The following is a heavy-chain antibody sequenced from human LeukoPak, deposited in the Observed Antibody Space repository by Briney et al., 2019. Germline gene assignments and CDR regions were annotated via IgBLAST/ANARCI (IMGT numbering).Heavy chain of an antibody. Sequence: GGSLRLSCAASGFTFSGYSMNWVRQAPGKALEGVSYISNSITIYYADSVKGRFTISRDNAKNSLYLQMNSLRAEDTAVYYCARGIYDSSGYFSDWGQGTLVTVSS. CDR1: GFTFSGYS. D-gene: IGHD3-22*01. V-gene: IGHV3-48*04. CDR2: ISNSITI. J-gene: IGHJ4*02. CDR3: ARGIYDSSGYFSD.